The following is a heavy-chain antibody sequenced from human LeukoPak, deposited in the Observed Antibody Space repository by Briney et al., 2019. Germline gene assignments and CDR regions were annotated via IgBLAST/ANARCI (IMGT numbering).Heavy chain of an antibody. V-gene: IGHV3-23*01. Sequence: GGSLRLSCAVSGITLSNYGMSWVRQATGKGLEWAAGISDSGGRTNYADSVKGRFTISRDNPKNTLYLQMNSLRVEDTAVYFCAKRGVVIRVILVGFHKEAYYFDSWGQGALVTVSS. CDR2: ISDSGGRT. CDR3: AKRGVVIRVILVGFHKEAYYFDS. J-gene: IGHJ4*02. CDR1: GITLSNYG. D-gene: IGHD3-22*01.